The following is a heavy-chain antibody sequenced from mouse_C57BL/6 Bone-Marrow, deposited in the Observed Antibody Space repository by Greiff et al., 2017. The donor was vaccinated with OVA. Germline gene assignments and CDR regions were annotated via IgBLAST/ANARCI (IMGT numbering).Heavy chain of an antibody. V-gene: IGHV14-4*01. Sequence: EVHLVESGAELVRPGASVKLSCPASGFNIKDAYMHWVKQRPEQGLEWIGWIDPENGDTEYASKFQGKATITAATSSNTAYLQLSSLTSEDTAVYYCTSFITTVVAPSYWGQGTLVTVSA. CDR1: GFNIKDAY. CDR3: TSFITTVVAPSY. J-gene: IGHJ3*01. D-gene: IGHD1-1*01. CDR2: IDPENGDT.